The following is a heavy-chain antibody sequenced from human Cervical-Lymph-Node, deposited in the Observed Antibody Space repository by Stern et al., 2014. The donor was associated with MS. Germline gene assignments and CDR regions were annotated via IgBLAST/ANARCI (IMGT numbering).Heavy chain of an antibody. CDR2: IIPIIGTA. CDR1: GGTFSSSD. CDR3: ALGGFGHYFEY. Sequence: QMQLVQSGAEVQKPGSSVTVSCRASGGTFSSSDISWVRQAPGQGLEWMGVIIPIIGTANYAQKYQGRVTITADESTSTAYMELSSLRSEDTAIYYCALGGFGHYFEYWGQGTLVTVSS. J-gene: IGHJ4*02. D-gene: IGHD3-10*01. V-gene: IGHV1-69*01.